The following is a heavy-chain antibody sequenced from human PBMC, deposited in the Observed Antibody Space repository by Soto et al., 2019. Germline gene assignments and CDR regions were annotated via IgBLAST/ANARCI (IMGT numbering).Heavy chain of an antibody. CDR3: ASARADGYNYDY. CDR1: GYTFTSYY. Sequence: QVQLVQSGAEVKKPGASVKVSCKASGYTFTSYYMHWVRQAPGQGLEWMGIINPSGGSTSYAQKLQGRGTMPRDTATSTVYMELSSLRSDDTAVYYCASARADGYNYDYLGQRTQVTLS. CDR2: INPSGGST. D-gene: IGHD5-12*01. J-gene: IGHJ4*02. V-gene: IGHV1-46*04.